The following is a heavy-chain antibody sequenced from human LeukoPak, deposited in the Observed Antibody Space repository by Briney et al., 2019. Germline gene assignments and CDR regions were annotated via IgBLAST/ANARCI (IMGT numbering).Heavy chain of an antibody. CDR3: AREKNDFWSGRYYYYGMDV. Sequence: ASVKVSCKASGYTFTSYGISWVRRAPGQGLEWMGWISAYNGNTNYAQKLQGRVTMTTDTSTSTAYMELRSLRSDDTAVYYCAREKNDFWSGRYYYYGMDVWGQGTTVTVSS. CDR1: GYTFTSYG. V-gene: IGHV1-18*01. J-gene: IGHJ6*02. D-gene: IGHD3-3*01. CDR2: ISAYNGNT.